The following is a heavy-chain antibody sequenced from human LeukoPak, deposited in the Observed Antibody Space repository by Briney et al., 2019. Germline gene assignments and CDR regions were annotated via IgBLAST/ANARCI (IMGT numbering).Heavy chain of an antibody. CDR3: ARAGGVGVVDY. CDR2: INHDGTEE. J-gene: IGHJ4*02. D-gene: IGHD1-26*01. CDR1: GFTFNNYW. Sequence: GGSLRLSCAASGFTFNNYWMSWVRQAPGKGLEWVANINHDGTEEYFVDSVKGRFAISRDNAKNSLYPQMNSLRGEDTAVYYCARAGGVGVVDYWGQGTLVIVSS. V-gene: IGHV3-7*01.